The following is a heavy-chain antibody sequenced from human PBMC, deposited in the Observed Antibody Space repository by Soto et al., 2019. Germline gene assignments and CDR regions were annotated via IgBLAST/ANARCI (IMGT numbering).Heavy chain of an antibody. V-gene: IGHV4-61*01. D-gene: IGHD3-10*02. CDR1: GGYVSSGSYY. Sequence: QVQLQESGPGLVKPSETLSLTCTVSGGYVSSGSYYWSWIRQPPGKGLEWIGYIDYSGSTNYNPTLKSRVTISVDTAKDQFSLKLSSVTASDTAVYYFAREPYDRTGFDYWGQGTLVTVSS. J-gene: IGHJ4*02. CDR3: AREPYDRTGFDY. CDR2: IDYSGST.